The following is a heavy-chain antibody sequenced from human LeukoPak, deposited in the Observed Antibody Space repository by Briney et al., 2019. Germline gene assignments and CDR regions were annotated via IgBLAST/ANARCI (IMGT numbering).Heavy chain of an antibody. CDR3: ARGYSYGDFDY. V-gene: IGHV3-74*01. CDR1: GFTFSSYW. J-gene: IGHJ4*02. CDR2: INSDGSST. Sequence: GGSLRLSCAASGFTFSSYWMHWVRHAPGKGLVGVSRINSDGSSTSYADSVKGRFTISRDNAKNTLYLQMNSLRAEDTAVYYCARGYSYGDFDYWGQGTLVTVSS. D-gene: IGHD5-18*01.